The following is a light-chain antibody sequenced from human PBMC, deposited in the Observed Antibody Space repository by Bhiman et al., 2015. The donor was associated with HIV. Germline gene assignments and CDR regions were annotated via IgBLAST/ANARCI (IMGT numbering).Light chain of an antibody. CDR1: SSNIGSNY. CDR2: DNN. V-gene: IGLV1-51*01. J-gene: IGLJ3*02. Sequence: QSVLTQPPSVSAAPGQKVTISCSGGSSNIGSNYVSWYQQLPGTAPKLLIYDNNKRPSGIPDRFSGSKSGTSATLGITGLQTGDEADYYCGTWDSSLGTEVFGGGTKLTVL. CDR3: GTWDSSLGTEV.